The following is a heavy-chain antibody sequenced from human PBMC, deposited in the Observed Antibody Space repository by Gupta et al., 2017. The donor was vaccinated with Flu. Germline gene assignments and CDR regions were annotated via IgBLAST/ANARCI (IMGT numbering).Heavy chain of an antibody. CDR1: GFTFSTYS. V-gene: IGHV3-21*01. J-gene: IGHJ3*02. CDR2: ITSSGHYI. CDR3: ARNSEMSTVIDAFDI. D-gene: IGHD4-4*01. Sequence: EVQLVESGGGLVIPGVSLRFSGSASGFTFSTYSITWFRPAPGKGLEWGASITSSGHYIYYADSVKGRFTISRDNTKNSLYLQMNSLRAEETAVYYCARNSEMSTVIDAFDIWAQGTMVTVSS.